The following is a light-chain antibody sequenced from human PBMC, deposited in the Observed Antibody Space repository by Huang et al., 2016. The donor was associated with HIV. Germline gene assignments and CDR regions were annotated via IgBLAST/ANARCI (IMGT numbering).Light chain of an antibody. Sequence: IVLTQSPGTLPFSPGERATLFCRASQRFTSGYLAWYQQRPGQAPRLLIFGASSRAAGIPDRFSGSGSGTDFALTIDRLEPEDFALYYCQYYGGSSSFGQGTRLEIK. J-gene: IGKJ5*01. V-gene: IGKV3-20*01. CDR2: GAS. CDR3: QYYGGSSS. CDR1: QRFTSGY.